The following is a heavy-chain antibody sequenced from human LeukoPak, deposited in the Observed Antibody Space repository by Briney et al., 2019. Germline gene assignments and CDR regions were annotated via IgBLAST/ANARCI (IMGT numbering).Heavy chain of an antibody. CDR2: ISWNSGSI. V-gene: IGHV3-9*01. CDR1: GFTFDDYA. J-gene: IGHJ4*02. CDR3: AKDIDYYDSSGYYDY. D-gene: IGHD3-22*01. Sequence: GGSLRLSCAVSGFTFDDYAMHWVRQAPGKGLEWVSGISWNSGSIGYADSVKGRFTISRDNAKNSLYLQMNSLRAEDTALYYCAKDIDYYDSSGYYDYWGQGTLVTVSS.